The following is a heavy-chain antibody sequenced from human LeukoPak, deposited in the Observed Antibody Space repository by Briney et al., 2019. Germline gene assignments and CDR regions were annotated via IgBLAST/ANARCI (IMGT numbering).Heavy chain of an antibody. CDR2: ISWNGRNT. D-gene: IGHD3-22*01. CDR3: ARVQQYDKFDY. Sequence: PGGSLRLSCAASRFTFSSYAMSWVRQAPGKGLEWVSGISWNGRNTAYAESLKGRFTISRDNAKNSLYLQMNSLRAEDTAFYYCARVQQYDKFDYWGQGTLVTVSS. CDR1: RFTFSSYA. V-gene: IGHV3-20*04. J-gene: IGHJ4*02.